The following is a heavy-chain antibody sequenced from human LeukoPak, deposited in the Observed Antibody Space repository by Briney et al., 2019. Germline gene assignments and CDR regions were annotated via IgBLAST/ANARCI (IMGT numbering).Heavy chain of an antibody. D-gene: IGHD3-22*01. CDR2: ISSSGST. V-gene: IGHV4-61*02. CDR1: GDSISSGDYY. J-gene: IGHJ3*02. CDR3: ARGPYSYDSSGAFDI. Sequence: SETLSLTCTVSGDSISSGDYYWSWIRQPAGRGLEWIGRISSSGSTNYNPSLKSRVTISVDTSKNQFPLKLSSVTAADTAVYFCARGPYSYDSSGAFDIWGQGTMVAVSS.